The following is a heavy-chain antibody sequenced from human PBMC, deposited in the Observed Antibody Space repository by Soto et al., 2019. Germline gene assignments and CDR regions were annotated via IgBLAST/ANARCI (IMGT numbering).Heavy chain of an antibody. CDR1: GYTFTSYD. Sequence: QVQLVQSGAEVKKPGASVKVSCKASGYTFTSYDTNWVRQATGQGLQRMGWMNPNSGNTGYAQKFQGRVTMTRNTSIRTACMELSSLRSEDTAVYYSGRGAEYYYDSSGSQGSDAFDIWGQGTMVTVSS. CDR3: GRGAEYYYDSSGSQGSDAFDI. J-gene: IGHJ3*02. CDR2: MNPNSGNT. D-gene: IGHD3-22*01. V-gene: IGHV1-8*01.